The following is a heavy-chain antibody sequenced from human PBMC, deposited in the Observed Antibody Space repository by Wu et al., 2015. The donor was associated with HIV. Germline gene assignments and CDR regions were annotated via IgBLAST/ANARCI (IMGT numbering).Heavy chain of an antibody. V-gene: IGHV1-69*01. CDR2: IIPIFGTA. D-gene: IGHD3-22*01. J-gene: IGHJ6*02. CDR3: ARVYYYDSSGYYYYYGMDV. Sequence: QVQLVQSGAEVKKPGSSVKVSCKASGGTFSSYAISWVRQAPGQGLEWMGGIIPIFGTANYAQKFQGRVTITTDESTSTAYMELSSLRSEDTAVYHCARVYYYDSSGYYYYYGMDVWGQGTTVTVSS. CDR1: GGTFSSYA.